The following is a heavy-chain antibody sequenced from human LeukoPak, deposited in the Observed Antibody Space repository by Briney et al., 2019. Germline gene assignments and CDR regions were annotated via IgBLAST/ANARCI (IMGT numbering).Heavy chain of an antibody. J-gene: IGHJ4*02. CDR1: GXSISGYF. Sequence: TXXVSGXSISGYFWSWIRQPAGKGLEWIGRMHADGDSNYNPSLKSRITLSFDTPENQFSLTLTSVTAADTAVYFCARAPSGCGGTCAFDSWGQGTLVSVSS. V-gene: IGHV4-4*07. D-gene: IGHD2-15*01. CDR2: MHADGDS. CDR3: ARAPSGCGGTCAFDS.